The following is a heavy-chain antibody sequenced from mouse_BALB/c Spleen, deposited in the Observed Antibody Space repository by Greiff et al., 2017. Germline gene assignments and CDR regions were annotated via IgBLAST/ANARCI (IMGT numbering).Heavy chain of an antibody. CDR2: ISYSGST. CDR3: ARGEDY. Sequence: EVKLVESGPGLVKPSQSLSLTCTVTGYSITSDYAWNWIRQFPGNKLEWMGYISYSGSTSYNPSLKSRIFITRDTSKNQFFLQLNSVTTEDTATCYCARGEDYWGQGTTLTVSS. CDR1: GYSITSDYA. V-gene: IGHV3-2*02. J-gene: IGHJ2*01.